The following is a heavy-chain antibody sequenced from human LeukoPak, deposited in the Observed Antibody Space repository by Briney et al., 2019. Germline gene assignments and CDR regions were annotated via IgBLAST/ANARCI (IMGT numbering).Heavy chain of an antibody. Sequence: SGPALVKPTQTLTLTCTFSGFSLSTSGMRVSWIRQPPGKALEWLARIDWDDDKFYSTSLKTRLTISKDTSKNQVALTMTNMDPVDTATYYCALSMGDYGSGSYYYWGQGTLVTVSS. CDR3: ALSMGDYGSGSYYY. D-gene: IGHD3-10*01. CDR2: IDWDDDK. CDR1: GFSLSTSGMR. V-gene: IGHV2-70*04. J-gene: IGHJ4*02.